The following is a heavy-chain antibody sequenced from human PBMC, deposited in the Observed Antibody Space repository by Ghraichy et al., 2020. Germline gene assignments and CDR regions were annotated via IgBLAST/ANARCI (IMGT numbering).Heavy chain of an antibody. J-gene: IGHJ6*02. Sequence: GGSLRLSCAVSGFTFNNYWMTWVRQAPGKGLEWVANINQDGSEKNYVDSVRGRIIIYRDNTKNSLYSQINSLRAEDTAVYYCARGLSSGWYVLGKFYYAMDVWRQGTTVTVSS. D-gene: IGHD6-19*01. CDR3: ARGLSSGWYVLGKFYYAMDV. V-gene: IGHV3-7*03. CDR1: GFTFNNYW. CDR2: INQDGSEK.